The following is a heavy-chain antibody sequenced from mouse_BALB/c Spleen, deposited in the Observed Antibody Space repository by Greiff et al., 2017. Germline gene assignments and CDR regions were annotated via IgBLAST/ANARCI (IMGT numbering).Heavy chain of an antibody. CDR3: TRSYYGSSYGSYWYFDV. Sequence: LQQSGAEPVKPGASVKLSCMASGYTFTSYFMYWVKQRPGQGLEWIGEINPSNGGTNFNEKFKSKATLTVDKSSSTAYKQLSSLTSEDSAVYYCTRSYYGSSYGSYWYFDVWGAGTTVTVSS. J-gene: IGHJ1*01. V-gene: IGHV1S81*02. D-gene: IGHD1-1*01. CDR1: GYTFTSYF. CDR2: INPSNGGT.